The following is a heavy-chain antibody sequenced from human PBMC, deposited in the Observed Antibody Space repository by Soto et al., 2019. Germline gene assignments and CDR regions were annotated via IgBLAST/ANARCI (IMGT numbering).Heavy chain of an antibody. CDR2: IIPIFGTA. D-gene: IGHD3-16*01. CDR1: GGTFSSYA. J-gene: IGHJ5*02. CDR3: ARDPFGRAPGVWFDP. V-gene: IGHV1-69*13. Sequence: SVKVSCKASGGTFSSYAISWVRQAPGQGLEWMGGIIPIFGTANYAQKFQGRVTITADESTSTAYMELSSLRSEDTAVYYCARDPFGRAPGVWFDPWGQGTLVTVSS.